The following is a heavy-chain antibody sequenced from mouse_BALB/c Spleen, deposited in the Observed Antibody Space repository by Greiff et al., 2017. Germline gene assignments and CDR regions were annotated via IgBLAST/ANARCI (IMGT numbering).Heavy chain of an antibody. J-gene: IGHJ3*01. D-gene: IGHD2-14*01. CDR3: ARDKVRPWFAY. Sequence: EVKLVESGGGLVQPGGSLKLSCAASGFTFSSYGMSWVRQTPDKRLELVATINSNGGSTYYPDSVKGRFTISRDNAKNTLYLQMSSLKSEDTAMYYCARDKVRPWFAYWGQGTLVTVSA. CDR1: GFTFSSYG. CDR2: INSNGGST. V-gene: IGHV5-6-3*01.